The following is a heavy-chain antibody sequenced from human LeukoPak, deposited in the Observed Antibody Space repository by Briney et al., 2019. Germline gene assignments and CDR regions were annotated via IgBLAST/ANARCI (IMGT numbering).Heavy chain of an antibody. CDR2: INPNSDGT. CDR3: ARDPGFDYDSSGPDYYYYGMDV. Sequence: GASVKVSCKASGYTFTGYYMHWVRQAPGQGLEWMGWINPNSDGTNYAQKFQGRVTMTRDTSISTAYMELSRLRSDDTAVYYCARDPGFDYDSSGPDYYYYGMDVWGQGTTVTVSS. D-gene: IGHD3-22*01. CDR1: GYTFTGYY. J-gene: IGHJ6*02. V-gene: IGHV1-2*02.